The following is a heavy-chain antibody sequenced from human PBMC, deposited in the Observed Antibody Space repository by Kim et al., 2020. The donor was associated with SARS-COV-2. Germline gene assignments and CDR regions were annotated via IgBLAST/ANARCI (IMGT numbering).Heavy chain of an antibody. J-gene: IGHJ3*02. CDR2: IYYSGST. CDR3: ARPQGGVTTDLGAFDI. D-gene: IGHD4-17*01. Sequence: SETLSLTCTVSGGSISSSSYYWGWIRQPPGKGLEWIGSIYYSGSTYYNPSLKSRVTISVDTSKNQFSLKLSSVTAADTAVYYCARPQGGVTTDLGAFDIWGQGTMVTVSS. V-gene: IGHV4-39*01. CDR1: GGSISSSSYY.